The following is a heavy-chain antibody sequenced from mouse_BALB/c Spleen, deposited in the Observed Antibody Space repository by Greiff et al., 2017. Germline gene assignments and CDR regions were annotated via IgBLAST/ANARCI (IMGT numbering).Heavy chain of an antibody. Sequence: VQLQESAAELARPGASVKMSCKASGYTFTSYTMHWVKQRPGQGLEWIGYINPSSGYTEYNQKFKDKTTLTADKSSSTAYMQLSSLTSEDSAVYYCARRTGDYFDYWGQGTTLTVSS. CDR2: INPSSGYT. J-gene: IGHJ2*01. CDR3: ARRTGDYFDY. V-gene: IGHV1-4*02. CDR1: GYTFTSYT.